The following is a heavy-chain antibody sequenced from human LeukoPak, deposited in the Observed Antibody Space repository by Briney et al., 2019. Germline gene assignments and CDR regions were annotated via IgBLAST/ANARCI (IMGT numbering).Heavy chain of an antibody. CDR3: AKNFYDSSGYYQTYYYYMDV. D-gene: IGHD3-22*01. Sequence: GGSLRLSCAASGFTFSSYGMSWVRQAPGKGLEWVSAISGSGGSTYYADSVKGRFTISRDNSKNTLYLQMNSLRAEDTAVYYCAKNFYDSSGYYQTYYYYMDVWGKGTTVTVSS. CDR2: ISGSGGST. CDR1: GFTFSSYG. J-gene: IGHJ6*03. V-gene: IGHV3-23*01.